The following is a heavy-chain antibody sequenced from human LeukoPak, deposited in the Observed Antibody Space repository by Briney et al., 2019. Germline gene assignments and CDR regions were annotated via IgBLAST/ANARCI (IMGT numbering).Heavy chain of an antibody. J-gene: IGHJ5*02. CDR1: GGTFSSYA. V-gene: IGHV1-69*13. CDR2: IIPIFVTA. Sequence: SVKVSCKASGGTFSSYAISWVRQAPGQGLEWMGGIIPIFVTANYAQKFQGRVTITADESTSTAYMELSSLRPEDTAVYYCARGGWSGDSSSWFPSWFDPWGQGTLVTVSS. D-gene: IGHD6-13*01. CDR3: ARGGWSGDSSSWFPSWFDP.